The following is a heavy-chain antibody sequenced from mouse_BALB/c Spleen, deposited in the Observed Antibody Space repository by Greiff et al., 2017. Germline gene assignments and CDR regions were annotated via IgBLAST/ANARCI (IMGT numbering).Heavy chain of an antibody. Sequence: EVKLQESGPSLVKPSQTLSLTCSVTGDSITSGYWNWIRKFPGNKLEYMGYISYSGSTYYNPSLKSRISITRDTSKNQYYLQLNSVTTEDTATYYCARWMGSSDYAMDYWGQGTSVTVSS. V-gene: IGHV3-8*02. J-gene: IGHJ4*01. CDR1: GDSITSGY. CDR3: ARWMGSSDYAMDY. CDR2: ISYSGST. D-gene: IGHD1-1*01.